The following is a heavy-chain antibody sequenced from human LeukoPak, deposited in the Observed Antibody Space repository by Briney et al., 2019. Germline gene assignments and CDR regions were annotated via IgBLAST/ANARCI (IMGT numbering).Heavy chain of an antibody. CDR2: IYYSGST. D-gene: IGHD2-15*01. Sequence: SETLSLTCTVSGGSISSSSYYWGWIRQPPGKGLEWIGSIYYSGSTYYNPSLKSRVTISVDTSKNQFSLKLSSVTAADTAVYYCAAPTSGSLLDSFDYWGQGTLVTVSS. CDR3: AAPTSGSLLDSFDY. J-gene: IGHJ4*02. V-gene: IGHV4-39*07. CDR1: GGSISSSSYY.